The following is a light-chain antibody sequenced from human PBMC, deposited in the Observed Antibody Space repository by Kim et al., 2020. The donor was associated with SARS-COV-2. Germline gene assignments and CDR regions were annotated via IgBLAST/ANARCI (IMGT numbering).Light chain of an antibody. CDR3: QSYDSSNHRVDVV. CDR2: EDN. CDR1: SGSIASNY. J-gene: IGLJ2*01. V-gene: IGLV6-57*04. Sequence: NFMLTQPHSVSESPGKTVTISCTRSSGSIASNYVQWYQQRPGSAPTTVIYEDNQRPSGVPDRFSGSIDSSSNSASLTISGLKTEDEADYYCQSYDSSNHRVDVVFGGGTQLTVL.